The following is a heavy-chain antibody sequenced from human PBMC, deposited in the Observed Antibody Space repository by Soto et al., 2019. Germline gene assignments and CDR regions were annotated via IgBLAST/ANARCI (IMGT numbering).Heavy chain of an antibody. D-gene: IGHD2-2*01. CDR1: GFTFSSYG. V-gene: IGHV3-30*18. J-gene: IGHJ4*02. Sequence: QVQLVESGGGVVQPGRSLRLSCAASGFTFSSYGMHWVRQAPGKGLEWVAVISYDGYNKYYTDSVKGRFTISRDNSKNTLYLQMNSLRAEDTALYYCAKDPAAVPGLVPAVNGFDYWGQGTLVTVSS. CDR2: ISYDGYNK. CDR3: AKDPAAVPGLVPAVNGFDY.